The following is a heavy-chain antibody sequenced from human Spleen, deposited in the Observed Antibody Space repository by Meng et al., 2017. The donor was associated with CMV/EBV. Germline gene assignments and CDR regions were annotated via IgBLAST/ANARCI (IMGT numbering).Heavy chain of an antibody. D-gene: IGHD6-13*01. Sequence: SETLSLTCTVSGGSISSSSYYWGWIRQSPGKGLEWIGSIYYSGSTYYNPSLKSRVTISVDTSKNQFSLKLSSVTAADTAVYYCARVTRKYSSSYFDYWGQGTLVTVSS. CDR2: IYYSGST. J-gene: IGHJ4*02. CDR1: GGSISSSSYY. CDR3: ARVTRKYSSSYFDY. V-gene: IGHV4-39*07.